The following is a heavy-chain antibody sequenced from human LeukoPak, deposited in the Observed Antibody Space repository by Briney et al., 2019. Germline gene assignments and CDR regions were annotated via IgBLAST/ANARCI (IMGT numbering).Heavy chain of an antibody. CDR3: ARDLEHHFDWLSPNYFDY. Sequence: SETLSLTCTVSGGSISSYYWSWVRQPPGKGLEWIGYIYYSGSTNYNPSLKSRVTISVETSKNQFSLKLSSVTAADTAVYYCARDLEHHFDWLSPNYFDYWGQGTLVTVSS. D-gene: IGHD3-9*01. CDR2: IYYSGST. CDR1: GGSISSYY. V-gene: IGHV4-59*01. J-gene: IGHJ4*02.